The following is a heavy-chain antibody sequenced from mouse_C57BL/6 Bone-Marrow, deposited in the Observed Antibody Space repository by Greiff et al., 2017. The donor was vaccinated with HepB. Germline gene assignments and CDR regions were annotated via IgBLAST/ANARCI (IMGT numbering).Heavy chain of an antibody. CDR1: GYSFTGYY. J-gene: IGHJ4*01. CDR3: ARPSHRFITTVVEAMDY. D-gene: IGHD1-1*01. CDR2: INPSTGGT. V-gene: IGHV1-43*01. Sequence: EVQLQQSGPELVKPGASVKISCKASGYSFTGYYMHWVKQSSEKSLEWIGEINPSTGGTSYNQKFKGKATLTVDKSSSTAYMQLKSLTSEDSAVYYWARPSHRFITTVVEAMDYWGQGTSVTVSS.